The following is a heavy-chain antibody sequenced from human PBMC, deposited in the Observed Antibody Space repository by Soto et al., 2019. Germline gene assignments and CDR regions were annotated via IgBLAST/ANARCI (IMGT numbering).Heavy chain of an antibody. CDR1: GGTFSTYA. CDR2: ILPIFNKT. Sequence: QVQLVQSGADVKKPGSSVRVSCKASGGTFSTYAINWVRQAPGHGLEWMGVILPIFNKTHYAQNFQGRVTIIADKTTSTSYIELSSLRSEYTAFYYCARDGVQFLYKNSFDTWGQGTLVTVSS. V-gene: IGHV1-69*06. J-gene: IGHJ5*02. D-gene: IGHD3-3*01. CDR3: ARDGVQFLYKNSFDT.